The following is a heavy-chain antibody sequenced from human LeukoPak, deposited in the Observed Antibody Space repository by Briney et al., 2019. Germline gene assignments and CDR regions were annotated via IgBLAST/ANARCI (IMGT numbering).Heavy chain of an antibody. Sequence: GGSLRLSCAASGFTFSSYSMNWVRQAPGKGLEWVSSISSSSSMTYWADSVKGRFTISRDNAKNSLYLQMNSLRVEDTAVYYCARDYDSSGYYGNYFDSWGQGTLVTVSS. J-gene: IGHJ4*02. CDR2: ISSSSSMT. V-gene: IGHV3-21*01. CDR3: ARDYDSSGYYGNYFDS. D-gene: IGHD3-22*01. CDR1: GFTFSSYS.